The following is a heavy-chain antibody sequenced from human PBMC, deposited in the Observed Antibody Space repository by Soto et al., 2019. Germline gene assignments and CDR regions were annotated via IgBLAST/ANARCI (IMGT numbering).Heavy chain of an antibody. CDR3: ARDRGSSGYNLWYFDL. Sequence: GGSLRLSCAASGFTFSSYAMHWVRQAPGKGLEWVAVISYDGSNKYYADSVKGRFTISRDNSKNTLYLQMNSLRAEDTAVYYCARDRGSSGYNLWYFDLWGRGTLVTVSS. CDR1: GFTFSSYA. D-gene: IGHD3-22*01. J-gene: IGHJ2*01. V-gene: IGHV3-30-3*01. CDR2: ISYDGSNK.